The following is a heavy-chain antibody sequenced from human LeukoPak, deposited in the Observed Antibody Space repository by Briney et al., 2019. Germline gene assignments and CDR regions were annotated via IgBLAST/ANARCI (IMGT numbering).Heavy chain of an antibody. CDR1: GGSFSGYY. Sequence: SETLSLTCAVYGGSFSGYYWSWIRQPPGKGLEWIGEVNHSGSTNYNPSLKSRVTISVDTSKNQFSLKLSSVTAADTAVYYCASLDIVATITVDDYWGQGTLVTVSS. D-gene: IGHD5-12*01. CDR2: VNHSGST. J-gene: IGHJ4*02. CDR3: ASLDIVATITVDDY. V-gene: IGHV4-34*01.